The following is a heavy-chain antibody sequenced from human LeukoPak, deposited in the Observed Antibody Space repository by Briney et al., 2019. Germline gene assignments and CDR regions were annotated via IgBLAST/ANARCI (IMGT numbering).Heavy chain of an antibody. CDR2: ISSSSSYI. D-gene: IGHD4-23*01. Sequence: PGGSLRLSCAASGFTFSSYSMNWVRQAPGKGLEWVSSISSSSSYIYYADSVKGRFTISRDNAKNSLYLQLNSLRGEDTAVYYCARDTLPRRWFNPLDYWGQGTLVTVSS. CDR1: GFTFSSYS. V-gene: IGHV3-21*01. CDR3: ARDTLPRRWFNPLDY. J-gene: IGHJ4*02.